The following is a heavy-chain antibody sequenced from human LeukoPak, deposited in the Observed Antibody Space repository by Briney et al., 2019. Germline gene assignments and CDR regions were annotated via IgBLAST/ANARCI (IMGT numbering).Heavy chain of an antibody. J-gene: IGHJ6*02. V-gene: IGHV3-74*01. D-gene: IGHD2-2*01. Sequence: GGSLRLSCAASGFTFSSYWMHWVRQAPGKGLVWVSRINSDGSSTSYADSVKGRFTISRDNAKNTLYLQMNSLRAEDTAVYYCARDDCSSTSCYYYYYGMDVWGQGTTVTVSS. CDR2: INSDGSST. CDR1: GFTFSSYW. CDR3: ARDDCSSTSCYYYYYGMDV.